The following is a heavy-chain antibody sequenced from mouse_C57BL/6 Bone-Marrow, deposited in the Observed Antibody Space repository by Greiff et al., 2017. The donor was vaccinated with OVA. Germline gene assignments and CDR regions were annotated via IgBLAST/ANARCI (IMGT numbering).Heavy chain of an antibody. J-gene: IGHJ4*01. CDR2: IHPNSGST. CDR1: GYTFTSYW. Sequence: QVQLQQPGAELVKPGASVKLSCKASGYTFTSYWMHWVKQRPGQGLEWIGMIHPNSGSTNYNEKFKSKATLTVDKSSSTAYMQLSSLTSEDSAVYYCARARAVDYVPDYYAMDYWGQGTSVTVSS. V-gene: IGHV1-64*01. CDR3: ARARAVDYVPDYYAMDY. D-gene: IGHD1-1*01.